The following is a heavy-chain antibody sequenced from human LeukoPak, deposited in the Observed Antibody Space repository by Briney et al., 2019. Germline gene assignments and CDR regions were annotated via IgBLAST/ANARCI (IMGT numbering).Heavy chain of an antibody. D-gene: IGHD4-17*01. CDR3: ARNYGDSLYYFDY. CDR1: GGSVSSGTYY. Sequence: SETLSLTCTVSGGSVSSGTYYWSCIRQPPGKGLEWIGYIYYSGSTNYSPSLKSRVTISADTSKNQFSLKLTSVTVADTAVYYCARNYGDSLYYFDYWGQGTLVTVSS. J-gene: IGHJ4*02. V-gene: IGHV4-61*01. CDR2: IYYSGST.